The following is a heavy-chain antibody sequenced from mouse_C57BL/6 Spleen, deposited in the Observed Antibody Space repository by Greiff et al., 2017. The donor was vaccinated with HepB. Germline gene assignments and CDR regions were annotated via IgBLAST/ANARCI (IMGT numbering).Heavy chain of an antibody. V-gene: IGHV1-66*01. CDR3: ARGGTTVVATGFDY. Sequence: VKLMESGPELVKPGASVKISCKASGYSFTSYYIHWVKQRPGQGLEWIGWIYPGSGNTKYNEKFKGKATLTADTSSSTAYMQLSSLTSEDSAVYYCARGGTTVVATGFDYWGQGTTLTVSS. J-gene: IGHJ2*01. CDR2: IYPGSGNT. CDR1: GYSFTSYY. D-gene: IGHD1-1*01.